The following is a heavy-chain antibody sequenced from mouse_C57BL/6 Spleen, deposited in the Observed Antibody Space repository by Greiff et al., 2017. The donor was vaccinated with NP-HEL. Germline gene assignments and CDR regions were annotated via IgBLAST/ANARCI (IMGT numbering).Heavy chain of an antibody. CDR1: GFTFSSYA. V-gene: IGHV5-4*01. J-gene: IGHJ4*01. CDR3: ARDQGDYYGDYYAMDY. D-gene: IGHD1-2*01. Sequence: EVMLVESGGGLVKPGGSLKLSCAASGFTFSSYAMSWVRQTPEKRLEWVATISDGGSYTYYPDNVKGRFTISRDNAKNNLYLQMSHLKSEDTAMYYCARDQGDYYGDYYAMDYWGQGTSVTVSS. CDR2: ISDGGSYT.